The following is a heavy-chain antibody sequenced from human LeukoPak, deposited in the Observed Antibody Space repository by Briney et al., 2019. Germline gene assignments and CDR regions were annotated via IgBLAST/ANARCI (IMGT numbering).Heavy chain of an antibody. D-gene: IGHD6-13*01. CDR3: ERLGAAAEFDD. J-gene: IGHJ4*02. CDR2: INIRGST. Sequence: SDTLSHPRTVSGGPLSSYYWSWIRPPPGRALAWMSYINIRGSTNYNPSLMSRVSISVDTSKIHFCLKLSSMTAADTAVYYCERLGAAAEFDDWGQGTLVTVSS. CDR1: GGPLSSYY. V-gene: IGHV4-59*08.